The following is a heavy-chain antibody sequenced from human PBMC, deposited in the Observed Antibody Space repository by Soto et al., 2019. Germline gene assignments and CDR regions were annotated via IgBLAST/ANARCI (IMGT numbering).Heavy chain of an antibody. D-gene: IGHD2-2*01. CDR3: ARGYCSSTSCYIWWFDP. J-gene: IGHJ5*02. V-gene: IGHV1-45*02. CDR2: ITPFNGNT. Sequence: SVKVSCKASGYTFTYRYLHWVRQAPGQALEWMGWITPFNGNTNYAQKFQDRVTITRDRSMSTAYMELSSLRSEDTAMYYCARGYCSSTSCYIWWFDPWGQGTLVTVYS. CDR1: GYTFTYRY.